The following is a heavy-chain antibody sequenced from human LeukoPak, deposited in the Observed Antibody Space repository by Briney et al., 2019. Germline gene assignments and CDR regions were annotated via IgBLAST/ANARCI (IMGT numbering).Heavy chain of an antibody. Sequence: GGSLRLSCAASGFTFSNAWMSWVRQAPGKGLEWVGRIKSKTDGGTTDFAAPVKDRFTISRDDSKNTLYLQMNSLKTEDTAVYYCTTVEVAVTAGAFDIWGQGTMVTVSS. J-gene: IGHJ3*02. V-gene: IGHV3-15*01. D-gene: IGHD6-19*01. CDR2: IKSKTDGGTT. CDR3: TTVEVAVTAGAFDI. CDR1: GFTFSNAW.